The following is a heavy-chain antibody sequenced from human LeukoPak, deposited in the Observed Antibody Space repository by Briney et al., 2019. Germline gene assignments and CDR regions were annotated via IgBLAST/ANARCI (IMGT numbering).Heavy chain of an antibody. CDR2: ISSGSSYI. CDR1: GFTFSTYS. J-gene: IGHJ3*02. Sequence: KTGGSLRLSCATSGFTFSTYSMNWVRQAPGKGLEWVSSISSGSSYIYYADSVKGRFTISRDNPKNTLYLQMNSLRAEDTAVYYCAFTWDIVVVPAAHSDAFVIWGQGTMVTVSS. V-gene: IGHV3-21*01. D-gene: IGHD2-2*01. CDR3: AFTWDIVVVPAAHSDAFVI.